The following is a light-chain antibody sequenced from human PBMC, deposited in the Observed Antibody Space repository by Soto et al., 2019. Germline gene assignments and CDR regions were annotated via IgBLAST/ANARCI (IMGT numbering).Light chain of an antibody. CDR2: LNSDGSH. J-gene: IGLJ3*02. Sequence: QSVLTQSPSASASLGASVKLTCTLSSGHSSYAIAWHQQQPEKGPRYLMKLNSDGSHSKGDGIPDRVSGSSSGAERYLTISRLQSEDEADYYCQTWGTGTWVFGGGTKLTVL. CDR3: QTWGTGTWV. V-gene: IGLV4-69*01. CDR1: SGHSSYA.